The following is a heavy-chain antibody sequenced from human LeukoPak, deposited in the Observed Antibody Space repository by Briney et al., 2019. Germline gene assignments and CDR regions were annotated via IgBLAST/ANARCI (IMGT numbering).Heavy chain of an antibody. J-gene: IGHJ4*02. CDR1: GFAFGSYS. V-gene: IGHV3-23*01. Sequence: GGSLRLSCAASGFAFGSYSMTWVRQAPGKGLEWVSAISGSGGSTYYADSVKGRFTISRDNSKSTLYLQMNSLRAEDTAVYYCARASRELRGGFFDYWGQGTLVTVSS. D-gene: IGHD1-26*01. CDR3: ARASRELRGGFFDY. CDR2: ISGSGGST.